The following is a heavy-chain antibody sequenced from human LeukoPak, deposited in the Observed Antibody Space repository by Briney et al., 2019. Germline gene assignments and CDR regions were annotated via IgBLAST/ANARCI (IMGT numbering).Heavy chain of an antibody. J-gene: IGHJ4*02. CDR2: ISGSGGST. Sequence: PGGSLRLSCAASGFTFSSYAMSWVRQASGKGLEWVSAISGSGGSTYYADSVKGRFTISRDNSENTLYLQMNSLRAEDTAVYYCATQIRDFWSGYPRTHDYWGQGTLVTVSS. D-gene: IGHD3-3*01. CDR3: ATQIRDFWSGYPRTHDY. V-gene: IGHV3-23*01. CDR1: GFTFSSYA.